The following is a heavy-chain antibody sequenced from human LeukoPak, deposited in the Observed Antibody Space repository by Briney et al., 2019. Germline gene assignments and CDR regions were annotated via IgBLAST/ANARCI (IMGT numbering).Heavy chain of an antibody. CDR1: GFTFSIYA. CDR3: AKERPNYYDSSGHYYRRNGDY. D-gene: IGHD3-22*01. CDR2: ITSSGGSK. Sequence: GGSLRLSCAASGFTFSIYAMSWVRQAPGKGLEWVSSITSSGGSKYYAGSVKGQFTISRDNSKNTLYLQMNSLRPEDTAVYDCAKERPNYYDSSGHYYRRNGDYWGQGTLVTVSS. J-gene: IGHJ4*02. V-gene: IGHV3-23*01.